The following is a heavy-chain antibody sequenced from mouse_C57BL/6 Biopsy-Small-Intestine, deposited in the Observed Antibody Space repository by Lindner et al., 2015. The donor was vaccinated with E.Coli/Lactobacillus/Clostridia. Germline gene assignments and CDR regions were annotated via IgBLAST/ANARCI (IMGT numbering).Heavy chain of an antibody. V-gene: IGHV1-69*02. D-gene: IGHD2-12*01. CDR3: ARATKGGSGSYSPFDY. CDR2: IIPMFRTP. Sequence: SVKVSCKASGDTFTSYAINWVRQAPGQGLEWMGGIIPMFRTPNYAQKFQGRVTITADKATSTVYMELNSLTSDDTAVYYCARATKGGSGSYSPFDYWGQGTLVTVSS. J-gene: IGHJ4*01. CDR1: GDTFTSYA.